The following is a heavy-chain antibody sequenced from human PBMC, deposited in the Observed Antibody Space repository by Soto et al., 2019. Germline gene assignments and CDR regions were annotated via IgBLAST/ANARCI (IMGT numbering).Heavy chain of an antibody. V-gene: IGHV1-18*01. D-gene: IGHD6-19*01. J-gene: IGHJ4*01. CDR1: GYTFKNYG. CDR2: ITTYNGNR. CDR3: ARDAQPKGVAADGASDY. Sequence: QVQLVQSGPEVKNPGASVKVSCKASGYTFKNYGIKWVRQAPGQGLEWVGWITTYNGNRYSAEKFQGRVTMTTDTSTSTTYMELKSLTSDDTGVYYCARDAQPKGVAADGASDYWGHGTLVTVSS.